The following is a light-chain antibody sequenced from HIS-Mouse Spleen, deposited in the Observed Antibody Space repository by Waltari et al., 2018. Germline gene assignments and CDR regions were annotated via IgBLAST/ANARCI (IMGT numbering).Light chain of an antibody. J-gene: IGKJ4*01. CDR3: QQRSNWLT. Sequence: EIVLTQSPATLSLSPGERATLPCRASQSVSSYLAWYQQKPGQAPRLLIYGASTRATGIPARCSGSGSGTDFTLTISSLEPEDFAVYYCQQRSNWLTFGGGTKVEIK. V-gene: IGKV3-11*01. CDR1: QSVSSY. CDR2: GAS.